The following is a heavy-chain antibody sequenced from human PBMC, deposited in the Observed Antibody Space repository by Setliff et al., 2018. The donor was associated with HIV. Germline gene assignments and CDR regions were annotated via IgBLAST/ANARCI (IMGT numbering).Heavy chain of an antibody. CDR2: INPNNGDT. V-gene: IGHV1-2*02. D-gene: IGHD7-27*01. CDR3: ASPYENNSGPDY. J-gene: IGHJ4*02. CDR1: GFTFTGYY. Sequence: ASVKFSCKPSGFTFTGYYLHWVRQAPGQGLEWMGWINPNNGDTNYEQRFQGRVTMTRDTSITTVYMVLNRLTPGDTAVYYCASPYENNSGPDYWGQGTPVTVSS.